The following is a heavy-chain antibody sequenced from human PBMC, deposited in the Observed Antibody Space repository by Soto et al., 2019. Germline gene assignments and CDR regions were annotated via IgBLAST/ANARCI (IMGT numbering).Heavy chain of an antibody. CDR1: GFTFSSYG. Sequence: PGGSLRLSCAASGFTFSSYGMHWVRQAPGKGLEWVAVIWYDGSNKYYADSVKGRFTISRDNSKNTLYLQMNSLRAEDTAVYYCARDEERYYDSSGASDYWGQGTLVTVSS. CDR3: ARDEERYYDSSGASDY. J-gene: IGHJ4*02. D-gene: IGHD3-22*01. V-gene: IGHV3-33*01. CDR2: IWYDGSNK.